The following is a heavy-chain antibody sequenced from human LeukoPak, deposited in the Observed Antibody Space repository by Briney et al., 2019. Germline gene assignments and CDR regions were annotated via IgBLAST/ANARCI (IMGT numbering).Heavy chain of an antibody. CDR2: ISSNGGST. CDR1: GYTFSSYA. D-gene: IGHD3-3*01. CDR3: ARFGRFLEWLPGEDY. J-gene: IGHJ4*02. Sequence: GGSLRLSCAASGYTFSSYAMHWVRQAPGEGLEYVSAISSNGGSTYYANSVKGRFTISRDNSKNTLYLQMGSLRAEDMAVYYCARFGRFLEWLPGEDYWGQGTLVTVSS. V-gene: IGHV3-64*01.